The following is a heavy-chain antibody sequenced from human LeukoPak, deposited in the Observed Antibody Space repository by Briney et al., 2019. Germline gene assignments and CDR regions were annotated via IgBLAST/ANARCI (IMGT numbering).Heavy chain of an antibody. J-gene: IGHJ4*02. CDR2: ISSGNSYI. CDR3: ARALWFGETFPAY. CDR1: GFTFSSYT. V-gene: IGHV3-21*01. D-gene: IGHD3-10*01. Sequence: GGSLRLSCAASGFTFSSYTMNWVRQAPGKGLEWVSIISSGNSYIHYADSVKGRFTISRDNAKNSLFLQMNSLRGEDTAVYYCARALWFGETFPAYWGQGTLVTVSS.